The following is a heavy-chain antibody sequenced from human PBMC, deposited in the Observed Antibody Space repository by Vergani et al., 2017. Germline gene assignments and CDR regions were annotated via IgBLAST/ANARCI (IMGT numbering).Heavy chain of an antibody. CDR3: ARDLKYSSSWYPLYGMDV. Sequence: EVQLVESGGGLVKPGGSLRLSCAASGFTFSSYSMNWVRQAPGKGLEWVSSISSSSSYIYSAVSVKGRFTISRDNAKNSLYLQMNSLRAEDTAVYYCARDLKYSSSWYPLYGMDVWGQGTTVTVSS. J-gene: IGHJ6*02. CDR2: ISSSSSYI. CDR1: GFTFSSYS. D-gene: IGHD6-13*01. V-gene: IGHV3-21*01.